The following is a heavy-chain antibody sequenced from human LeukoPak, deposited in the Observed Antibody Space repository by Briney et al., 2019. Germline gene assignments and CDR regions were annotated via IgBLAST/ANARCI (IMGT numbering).Heavy chain of an antibody. D-gene: IGHD2-15*01. CDR1: GGSISSDY. V-gene: IGHV4-59*08. J-gene: IGHJ4*02. CDR2: IYNSGST. Sequence: SETLSLTCTVSGGSISSDYWSWIRQPPGKGLEWIGYIYNSGSTNYNPSLKSRVTISGDTSKNQFSLKLSSVTAADTAVYYCARRNGGIFGDDLVYFDYWGQGTLVTVS. CDR3: ARRNGGIFGDDLVYFDY.